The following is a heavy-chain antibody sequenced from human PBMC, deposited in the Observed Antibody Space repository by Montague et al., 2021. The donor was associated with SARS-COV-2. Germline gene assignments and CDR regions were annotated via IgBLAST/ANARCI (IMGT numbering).Heavy chain of an antibody. Sequence: PALVKPTQTLTLTCTFSGLSLTTYGVAVGWIRQPPGKALEWLAFVYWDDTQRYSPSLKTRLTITKYTSKNQVVLTLIDMDPVDTATYYCAHSSIGYHNPTFLDYWGQGTLVTVSS. V-gene: IGHV2-5*02. CDR1: GLSLTTYGVA. CDR2: VYWDDTQ. J-gene: IGHJ4*02. CDR3: AHSSIGYHNPTFLDY. D-gene: IGHD5-18*01.